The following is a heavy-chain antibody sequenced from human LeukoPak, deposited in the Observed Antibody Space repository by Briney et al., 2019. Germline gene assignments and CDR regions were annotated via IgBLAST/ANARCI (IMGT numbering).Heavy chain of an antibody. CDR3: ARRDSSGYYFKDMDY. CDR2: IYHSGST. J-gene: IGHJ4*02. CDR1: GGSISSSNW. V-gene: IGHV4-4*02. Sequence: ASETLSLTCAVSGGSISSSNWWSWVRQPPGKRLERIGVIYHSGSTNYNPSLKSRVTISVDKSKNQFSLKLSSVTAADTAVYYCARRDSSGYYFKDMDYWGQGTLVTVSS. D-gene: IGHD3-22*01.